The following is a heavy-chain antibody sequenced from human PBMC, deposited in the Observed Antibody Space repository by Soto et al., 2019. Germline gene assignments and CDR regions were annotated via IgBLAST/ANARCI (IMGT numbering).Heavy chain of an antibody. CDR3: VAGPDHAKSAY. Sequence: ASETLSLTCTVSGGSISSYYWSWIRQPPGKGLEWIGYGLRHEFVGTNPSLTNRVTISVDMSKRQFSLRLNSVTAADTAVYYCVAGPDHAKSAYWGQGTLVTVSS. CDR2: GLRHEFV. J-gene: IGHJ4*01. CDR1: GGSISSYY. V-gene: IGHV4-59*01.